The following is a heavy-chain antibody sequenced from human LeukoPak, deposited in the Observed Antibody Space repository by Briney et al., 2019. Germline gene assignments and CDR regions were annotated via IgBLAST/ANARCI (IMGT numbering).Heavy chain of an antibody. CDR3: ARGPPRGKYYYMDV. CDR1: GFTFSSFD. V-gene: IGHV3-13*01. D-gene: IGHD1-1*01. CDR2: IGTASDT. J-gene: IGHJ6*03. Sequence: GGSLRLSCAASGFTFSSFDMHWVRQPTGQGLEWVSTIGTASDTYYPGSVEGRFTLSRDNAKNSLYLQMNSLAAGDTAVYYCARGPPRGKYYYMDVWDKGTTVTVSS.